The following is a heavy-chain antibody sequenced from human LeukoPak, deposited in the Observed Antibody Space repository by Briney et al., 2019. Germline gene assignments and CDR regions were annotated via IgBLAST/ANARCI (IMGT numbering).Heavy chain of an antibody. CDR2: IYDSGSA. D-gene: IGHD4-17*01. J-gene: IGHJ4*02. CDR1: GGSISSYY. V-gene: IGHV4-59*01. CDR3: ARGAFSGYGDFGFDY. Sequence: PSETLSLTCSVSGGSISSYYWSWIRQPPGKGLEWIGYIYDSGSANYNPSLKSRLTISVDTSKNQFSLKLSSVTAADTAVYYCARGAFSGYGDFGFDYCGQGTLVTASS.